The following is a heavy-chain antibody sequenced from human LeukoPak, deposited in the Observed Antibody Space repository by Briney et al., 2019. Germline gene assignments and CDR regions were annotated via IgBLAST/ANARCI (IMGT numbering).Heavy chain of an antibody. CDR3: ARVAETGKDAFDYYYGMDV. D-gene: IGHD1-1*01. Sequence: PGGSLRLSCAASGFTFSSYAMSWVRQAPGKGLEWVSTISGSGGRTYYADSVKGRFTISRDNAKNTLYLQMSSLTAEDTAAYYCARVAETGKDAFDYYYGMDVWGQGTTVTVS. CDR1: GFTFSSYA. J-gene: IGHJ6*02. V-gene: IGHV3-23*01. CDR2: ISGSGGRT.